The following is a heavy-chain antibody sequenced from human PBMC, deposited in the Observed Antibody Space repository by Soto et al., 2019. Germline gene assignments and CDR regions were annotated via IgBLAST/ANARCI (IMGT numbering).Heavy chain of an antibody. V-gene: IGHV3-30*18. J-gene: IGHJ4*02. Sequence: GGSLRLSCAASGFTFSSYGMHWARQAPGKGLEWVAVISYDGSNKYYADSVKGRFTISRDNSKNTLYLQMNSLRAEDTAVYYCEKDGYYYGSGRLDYWGQGTLVPVSS. CDR2: ISYDGSNK. CDR1: GFTFSSYG. CDR3: EKDGYYYGSGRLDY. D-gene: IGHD3-10*01.